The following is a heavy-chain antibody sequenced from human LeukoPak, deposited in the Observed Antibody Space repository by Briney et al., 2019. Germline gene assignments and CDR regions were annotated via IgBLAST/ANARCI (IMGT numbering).Heavy chain of an antibody. V-gene: IGHV3-9*01. Sequence: PGRSLRLSCAASGFTFDDYAMHWVRQAPGKGLEWVSGISWNSGSIGYADSVKGRFTISRDNAKNSLYLQMNSLRAEDTAVYYCASTSGDFWSGYCDYWGQGTLVTVSS. D-gene: IGHD3-3*01. CDR3: ASTSGDFWSGYCDY. J-gene: IGHJ4*02. CDR2: ISWNSGSI. CDR1: GFTFDDYA.